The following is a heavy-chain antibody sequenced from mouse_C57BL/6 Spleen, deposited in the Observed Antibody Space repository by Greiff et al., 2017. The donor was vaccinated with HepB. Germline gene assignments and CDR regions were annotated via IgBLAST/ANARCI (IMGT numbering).Heavy chain of an antibody. J-gene: IGHJ2*01. CDR2: IDPNSGGT. D-gene: IGHD1-1*01. V-gene: IGHV1-72*01. CDR3: ARSPTVVAYYFDY. CDR1: GYTFTSYW. Sequence: QQSCKASGYTFTSYWMHWVKQRPGRGLEWIGRIDPNSGGTKYNEKFKSKATLTVDKPSSTAYMQLSSLTSEDSAVYYCARSPTVVAYYFDYWGQGTTLTVSS.